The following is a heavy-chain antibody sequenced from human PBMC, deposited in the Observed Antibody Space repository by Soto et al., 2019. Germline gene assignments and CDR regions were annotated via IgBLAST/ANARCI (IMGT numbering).Heavy chain of an antibody. CDR3: ARDGHPNYDILNGYHNWFDP. D-gene: IGHD3-9*01. V-gene: IGHV1-46*01. Sequence: ASVKVSCKASGYTFTSYYMHWVRQAPGQGLEWMGIINPSGGSTSYAQKFQGRVTMTRDTSTSTVYMELSSLRSEDTAVYYCARDGHPNYDILNGYHNWFDPWGQGTLVTVSS. J-gene: IGHJ5*02. CDR1: GYTFTSYY. CDR2: INPSGGST.